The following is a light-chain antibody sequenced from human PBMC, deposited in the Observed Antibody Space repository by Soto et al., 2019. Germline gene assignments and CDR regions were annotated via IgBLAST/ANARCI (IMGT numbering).Light chain of an antibody. V-gene: IGKV3-11*01. CDR1: QGVSSS. Sequence: EIVLTQSPAPLSLSPGERATLSCRASQGVSSSLAWYQQKPGQAPRLLIYDASNRATGIPARFSGSGSGTDFTLTISSLEPEDFAVYYCQQRSNWPMSTFGQGTRLEIK. CDR2: DAS. CDR3: QQRSNWPMST. J-gene: IGKJ5*01.